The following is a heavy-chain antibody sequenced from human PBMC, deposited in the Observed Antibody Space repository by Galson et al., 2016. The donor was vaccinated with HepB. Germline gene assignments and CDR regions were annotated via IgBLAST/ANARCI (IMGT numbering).Heavy chain of an antibody. V-gene: IGHV5-51*01. CDR1: GYSFSEYW. Sequence: QSGAEVKQPGGPLKISCQGFGYSFSEYWVAWLRQMPGKGLEWMAVIYPGDPIIRYNPSFQGQVTISADNSISTAYLQWSSLKAPDTAMYYCARPLPKGQYAYFNFWGQGTTVTVSS. CDR3: ARPLPKGQYAYFNF. D-gene: IGHD2/OR15-2a*01. CDR2: IYPGDPII. J-gene: IGHJ6*02.